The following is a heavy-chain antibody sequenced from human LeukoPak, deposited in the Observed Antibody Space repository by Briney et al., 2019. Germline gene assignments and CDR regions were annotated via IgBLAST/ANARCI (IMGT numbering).Heavy chain of an antibody. J-gene: IGHJ4*02. CDR3: AKDGEDIVVVVAATWFDY. V-gene: IGHV3-23*01. D-gene: IGHD2-15*01. CDR1: GFTFSSYA. Sequence: PGGSLRLSCAASGFTFSSYAMSWVRQAPGKGLEWVSAISGSGGSTYYADSVKGRFTISRDNSKNTLYPQMNSLRAEDTAVYYCAKDGEDIVVVVAATWFDYWGQGTLVTVSS. CDR2: ISGSGGST.